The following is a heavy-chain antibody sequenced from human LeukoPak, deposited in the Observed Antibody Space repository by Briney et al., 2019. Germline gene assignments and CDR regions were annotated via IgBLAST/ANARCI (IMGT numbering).Heavy chain of an antibody. D-gene: IGHD2-21*02. V-gene: IGHV1-18*01. CDR3: ARGGGYCGGDCFPY. J-gene: IGHJ4*02. CDR2: MSAYTGDT. CDR1: GYTFTTYG. Sequence: EASVKVSCNPSGYTFTTYGISWVRQAPGQGPEWMGWMSAYTGDTKYAQRFQGRVTMTRDTSTSTAYMELRNLRSDDTAVYYFARGGGYCGGDCFPYWGQGTLVTVSS.